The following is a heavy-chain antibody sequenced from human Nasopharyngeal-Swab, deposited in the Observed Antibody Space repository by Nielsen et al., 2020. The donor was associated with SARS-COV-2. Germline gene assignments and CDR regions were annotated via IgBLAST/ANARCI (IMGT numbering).Heavy chain of an antibody. CDR2: IWYDGSNK. CDR1: GFTFSSYG. V-gene: IGHV3-33*01. D-gene: IGHD6-13*01. Sequence: GGSLTLSCAASGFTFSSYGMHWVRQAPGKGLEWVAVIWYDGSNKYYADSVKGRFTISRDNSKNTLYLQMNSLRAEDTAVYYCARVFDGTIAAAYPYYYYYYGMDVWGQGTTVTVSS. CDR3: ARVFDGTIAAAYPYYYYYYGMDV. J-gene: IGHJ6*02.